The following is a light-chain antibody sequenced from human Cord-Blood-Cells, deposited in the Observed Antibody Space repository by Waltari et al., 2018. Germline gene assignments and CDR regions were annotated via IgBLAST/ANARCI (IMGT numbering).Light chain of an antibody. V-gene: IGLV2-11*01. J-gene: IGLJ2*01. CDR1: SSDVGGYNY. CDR3: CSYAGSYTL. CDR2: DVS. Sequence: QSALTQPRSVSGSPGPSVTISCTGTSSDVGGYNYVSWYQQHPGKAPKLMIYDVSKRPSGVPDRCSGSKSGNTASLTISGLQAEDEADYYCCSYAGSYTLFGGGTKLTVL.